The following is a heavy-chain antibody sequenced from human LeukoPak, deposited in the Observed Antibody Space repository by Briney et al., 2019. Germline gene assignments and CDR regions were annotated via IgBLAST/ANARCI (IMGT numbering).Heavy chain of an antibody. V-gene: IGHV1-69*13. CDR2: IIPIFGTA. CDR3: ASTSRWLLALYFQH. Sequence: GASVKVSCKASGGTFSSYAISWVRQAPGQGLEWMGGIIPIFGTANYAQKFQGRVTITADESTSTAYMELSSLRSEDTAVYYCASTSRWLLALYFQHWGQGTLVTVSS. CDR1: GGTFSSYA. D-gene: IGHD2-15*01. J-gene: IGHJ1*01.